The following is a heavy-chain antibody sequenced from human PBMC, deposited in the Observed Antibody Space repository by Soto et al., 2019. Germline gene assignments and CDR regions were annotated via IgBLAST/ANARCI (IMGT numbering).Heavy chain of an antibody. CDR1: GYTFTGYY. CDR2: INPNSGGT. CDR3: ARGGGGLGSSGSGLDY. Sequence: QVQLVQSGAEVKKPGASVKVSCKASGYTFTGYYMHWVRQAPGQGLEWMGWINPNSGGTNYAQKFQGRVTMTRDTSISTAYMEGGRLRSGDTAVYYCARGGGGLGSSGSGLDYWGQGTLVTVSS. J-gene: IGHJ4*02. V-gene: IGHV1-2*02. D-gene: IGHD6-6*01.